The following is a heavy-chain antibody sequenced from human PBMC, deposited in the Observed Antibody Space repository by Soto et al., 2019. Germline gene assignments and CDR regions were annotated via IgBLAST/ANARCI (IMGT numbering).Heavy chain of an antibody. Sequence: GGSVRLSCAASGFTFSSYAMSWVRQAPGKGLEWVSAISGSGGSTYYADSVKGRFTISRDNSKNTLYLQMNSLRAEDTAVYYCAKKLAAWAEIYYYGMDVWGQGTTVTVSS. D-gene: IGHD6-13*01. CDR3: AKKLAAWAEIYYYGMDV. J-gene: IGHJ6*02. V-gene: IGHV3-23*01. CDR1: GFTFSSYA. CDR2: ISGSGGST.